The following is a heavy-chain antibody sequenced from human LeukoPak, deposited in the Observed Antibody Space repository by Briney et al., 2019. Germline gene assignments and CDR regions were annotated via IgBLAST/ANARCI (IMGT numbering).Heavy chain of an antibody. J-gene: IGHJ4*02. Sequence: PGGSLRLSCAASGFTFSSYAMSWVRQAPGKGLEWVSAISGSGGSTYYAASVKGRFTISRDNSKNTLYLQMNSLRAEDTAVYYCAKDDSSGSLFDYWGQGTLVTVSS. D-gene: IGHD3-22*01. CDR3: AKDDSSGSLFDY. CDR2: ISGSGGST. CDR1: GFTFSSYA. V-gene: IGHV3-23*01.